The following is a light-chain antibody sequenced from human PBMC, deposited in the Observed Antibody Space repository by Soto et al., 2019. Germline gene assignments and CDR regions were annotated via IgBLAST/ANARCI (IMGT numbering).Light chain of an antibody. J-gene: IGKJ4*01. CDR3: QQYINWPLT. CDR1: QSVSSN. CDR2: GAS. V-gene: IGKV3-15*01. Sequence: EIVMTQSPVTLSVSPGERATLSCRASQSVSSNLAWFQQKPGQAPNLLIYGASTRATGIPARFSGSGSGTEFPLTISSLQSEDFAVYYCQQYINWPLTFGGGTKVDI.